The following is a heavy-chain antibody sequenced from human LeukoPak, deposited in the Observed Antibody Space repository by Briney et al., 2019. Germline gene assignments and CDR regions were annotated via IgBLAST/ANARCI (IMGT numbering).Heavy chain of an antibody. CDR2: ISSSSTI. D-gene: IGHD2/OR15-2a*01. V-gene: IGHV3-48*04. J-gene: IGHJ4*02. CDR1: GFTFSSYS. CDR3: VSFYETY. Sequence: GSLRLSCAASGFTFSSYSMNWVRQAPGKGLEWVSYISSSSTIYYADSVKGRFTISKDNAKNTVYLQMNSLRAEDTAVYYCVSFYETYWGRGTLVTVSS.